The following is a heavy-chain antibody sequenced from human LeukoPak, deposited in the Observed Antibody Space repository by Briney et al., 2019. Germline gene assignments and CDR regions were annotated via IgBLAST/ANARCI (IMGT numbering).Heavy chain of an antibody. CDR2: IYYSGST. CDR1: GGSISSGGYY. Sequence: SETLSITCTVSGGSISSGGYYWSWIRQHPGKGLEWIGYIYYSGSTYYNPSLKSRVTISVDTSKNQFSLKLSSVTAADTAVYYCARGQIRDYYDSSGYPLPDYWGQGTLVTVSS. V-gene: IGHV4-31*03. CDR3: ARGQIRDYYDSSGYPLPDY. J-gene: IGHJ4*02. D-gene: IGHD3-22*01.